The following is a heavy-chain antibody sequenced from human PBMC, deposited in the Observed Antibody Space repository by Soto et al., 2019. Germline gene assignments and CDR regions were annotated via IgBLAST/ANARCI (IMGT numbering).Heavy chain of an antibody. CDR2: IFYSGTT. Sequence: PSETLSLTCTVSGGSISSGSYYWGWIRQPPGKGLEWIGSIFYSGTTYYNPSLKSRVTISVDTSKNQFSLRLSSVTAADTAVYYCARHLRPDGSGTYYNVGFDYWGQGTLVTVSS. D-gene: IGHD3-10*01. V-gene: IGHV4-39*01. CDR1: GGSISSGSYY. CDR3: ARHLRPDGSGTYYNVGFDY. J-gene: IGHJ4*02.